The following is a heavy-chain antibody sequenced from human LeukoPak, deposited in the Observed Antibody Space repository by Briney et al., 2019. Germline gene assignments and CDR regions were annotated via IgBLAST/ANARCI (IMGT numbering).Heavy chain of an antibody. J-gene: IGHJ4*02. CDR2: IYYSGST. Sequence: SETLSLTCTVSGASISSYYWSWIRQPPGKGLEWIGYIYYSGSTNYNPSLKSRVTISVDTSKNQFSLKLSSVTAADTAVYYCARHRGDFDWLPYYFDYWGQGTLVTVSS. CDR1: GASISSYY. V-gene: IGHV4-59*08. D-gene: IGHD3-9*01. CDR3: ARHRGDFDWLPYYFDY.